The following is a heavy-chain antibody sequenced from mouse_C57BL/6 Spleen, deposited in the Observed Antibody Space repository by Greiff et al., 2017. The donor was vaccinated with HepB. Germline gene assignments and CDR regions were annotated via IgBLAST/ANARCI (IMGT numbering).Heavy chain of an antibody. D-gene: IGHD1-1*01. CDR1: GFTFSSYA. CDR2: ISDGGSYT. J-gene: IGHJ4*01. CDR3: ARDIITTVVATGDAMDY. V-gene: IGHV5-4*01. Sequence: EVKVVESGGGLVKPGGSLKLSCAASGFTFSSYAMSWVRQTPEKRLEWVATISDGGSYTYYPDNVKGRFTISRDNAKNNLYLQMSHLKSEDTAMYYCARDIITTVVATGDAMDYWGQGTSVTVSS.